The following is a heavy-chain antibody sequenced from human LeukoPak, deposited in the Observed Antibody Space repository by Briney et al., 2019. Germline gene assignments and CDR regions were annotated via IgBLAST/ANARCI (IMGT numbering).Heavy chain of an antibody. CDR2: IYYSGST. V-gene: IGHV4-59*01. CDR1: GGSISNYY. D-gene: IGHD6-13*01. Sequence: SETLSLTCTVSGGSISNYYWTWIRQPPGKGLEWIGYIYYSGSTNYNPSLKSRVTISVDTSKNQFSLKLSSVTAADTAVYYCARMYSSSWFGKWGQGTLVTVSS. CDR3: ARMYSSSWFGK. J-gene: IGHJ4*02.